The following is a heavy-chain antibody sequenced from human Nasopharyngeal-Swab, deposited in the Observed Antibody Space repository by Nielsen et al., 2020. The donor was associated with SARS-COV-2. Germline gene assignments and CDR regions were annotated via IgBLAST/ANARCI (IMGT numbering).Heavy chain of an antibody. V-gene: IGHV4-59*01. Sequence: GSLRLSCTVYGGSISSYYGSWIRQPPGKGLEWIGYIYYSGSTNYNPSLKSRVTISVDTSKNQFSLKLSSVTAADTAVYYCARLLLSPYDRRIDYFDYWGQGTLVTVSS. CDR3: ARLLLSPYDRRIDYFDY. CDR2: IYYSGST. CDR1: GGSISSYY. J-gene: IGHJ4*02. D-gene: IGHD3-22*01.